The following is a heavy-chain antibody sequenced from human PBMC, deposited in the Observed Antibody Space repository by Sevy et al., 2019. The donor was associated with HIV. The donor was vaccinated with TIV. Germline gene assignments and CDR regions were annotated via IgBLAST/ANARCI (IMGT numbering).Heavy chain of an antibody. V-gene: IGHV4-39*01. J-gene: IGHJ4*02. CDR2: FYYSEST. CDR3: ARAFRAVAGSYYFDY. D-gene: IGHD6-19*01. CDR1: GGSISISSYY. Sequence: SETLSLTCTVSGGSISISSYYWGWIRQPSGKGLEWIGRFYYSESTYYNPSLKSRVTISVDTSKNQFSLKLSSVTAADTAVYYSARAFRAVAGSYYFDYWRQGTLVTVSS.